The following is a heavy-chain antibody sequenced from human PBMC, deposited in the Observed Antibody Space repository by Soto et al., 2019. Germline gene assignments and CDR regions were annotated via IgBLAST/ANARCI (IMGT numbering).Heavy chain of an antibody. CDR3: ARDNLPGYGDYYYYYGMDV. CDR2: IYSGGST. V-gene: IGHV3-66*01. CDR1: GFTVSSNH. Sequence: PGGSLRLSCAASGFTVSSNHMSWVRQAPGKGLEWVSIIYSGGSTYYADSVKGRFTISRDNSKNTLYLQMNSLRAEDTAVYFCARDNLPGYGDYYYYYGMDVWGQGTTVTVSS. D-gene: IGHD4-17*01. J-gene: IGHJ6*02.